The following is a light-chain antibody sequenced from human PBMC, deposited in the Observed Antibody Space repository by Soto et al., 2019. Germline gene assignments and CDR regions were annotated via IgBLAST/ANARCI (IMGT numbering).Light chain of an antibody. V-gene: IGLV4-69*01. CDR3: QTWGSGIVV. CDR1: SGHSNYI. CDR2: LNSDGSH. J-gene: IGLJ2*01. Sequence: QLVLTQSSSASASLGSSVKLTCSLSSGHSNYIIAWHQQQSEKGPRYLMKLNSDGSHSKGDGIPDRFSGSSSGAERYLTISSLQSEDEADYYCQTWGSGIVVFGGGTKLTVL.